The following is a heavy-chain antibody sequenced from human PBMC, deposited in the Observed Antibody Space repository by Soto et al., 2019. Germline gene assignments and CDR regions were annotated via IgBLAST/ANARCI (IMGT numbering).Heavy chain of an antibody. CDR1: GGSFSGYA. Sequence: QVQIQQWGAGLLKPSETLSLTCAVYGGSFSGYAWSWIRQPPGRGLEWIGEIYHKGKSDYNPSRKSRVIISVDTSKNQFALRLTSVIAADTAVDFCARAGYWRCDYWGQGALVTVSS. CDR2: IYHKGKS. J-gene: IGHJ4*02. CDR3: ARAGYWRCDY. D-gene: IGHD3-22*01. V-gene: IGHV4-34*01.